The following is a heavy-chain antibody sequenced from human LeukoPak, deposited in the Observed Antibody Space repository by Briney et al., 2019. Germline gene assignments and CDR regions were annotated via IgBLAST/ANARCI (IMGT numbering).Heavy chain of an antibody. J-gene: IGHJ4*02. CDR1: GFTFSSYA. CDR2: IRGSGDST. Sequence: SGGSLRLSCAASGFTFSSYAMTWVRQAPGKGLEWVSAIRGSGDSTYYADSVKGRFTISRDNSKNTLYLQMNSLRAEDTAVYYCAKDSGPDFWSGYYSYFDYWGQGTLVTVSS. D-gene: IGHD3-3*01. CDR3: AKDSGPDFWSGYYSYFDY. V-gene: IGHV3-23*01.